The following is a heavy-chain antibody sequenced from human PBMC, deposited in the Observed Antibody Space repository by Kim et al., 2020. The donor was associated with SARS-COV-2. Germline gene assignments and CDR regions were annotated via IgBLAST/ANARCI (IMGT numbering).Heavy chain of an antibody. D-gene: IGHD1-26*01. J-gene: IGHJ6*02. CDR3: ARGAWDYYYGMDV. V-gene: IGHV4-30-4*01. Sequence: SETLTLTCTVSGGSISSGDYYWSWIRQPPGKGLEWIGYIYYSGSTYYNPSLKSRVTISVDTPKNQFSLKLSSVTAADTAVYYCARGAWDYYYGMDVWGQGTTVTVSS. CDR2: IYYSGST. CDR1: GGSISSGDYY.